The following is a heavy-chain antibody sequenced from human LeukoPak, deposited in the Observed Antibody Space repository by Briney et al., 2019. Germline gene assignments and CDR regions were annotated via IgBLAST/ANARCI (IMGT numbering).Heavy chain of an antibody. D-gene: IGHD5-24*01. CDR2: IYYSGTT. CDR1: GGSISNNNYY. CDR3: ARKRWLQPFDY. V-gene: IGHV4-39*02. J-gene: IGHJ4*02. Sequence: PSETLSLTCTVSGGSISNNNYYWDWICQPPGKGLEWIESIYYSGTTYYSPSLKSRVTISVDTSKNHFSLKLSSVTAADTAVYYCARKRWLQPFDYWGQGTPVTVSS.